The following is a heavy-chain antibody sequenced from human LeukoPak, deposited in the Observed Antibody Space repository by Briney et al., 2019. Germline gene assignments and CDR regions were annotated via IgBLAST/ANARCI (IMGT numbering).Heavy chain of an antibody. V-gene: IGHV3-21*01. CDR3: ARYSHYYDSSGLYYGMDV. J-gene: IGHJ6*02. CDR2: ISSSSSYI. Sequence: GGSLRLSCAASGFTFSSYSMNWVRQAPGKGLEWVSSISSSSSYIYYADSVKGRFTISRDNAKNSLYLQMNSLRAEDTAVYYCARYSHYYDSSGLYYGMDVWGQGTTVTVSS. CDR1: GFTFSSYS. D-gene: IGHD3-22*01.